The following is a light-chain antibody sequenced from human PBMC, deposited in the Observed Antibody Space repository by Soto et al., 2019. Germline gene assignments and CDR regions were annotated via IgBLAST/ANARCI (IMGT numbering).Light chain of an antibody. CDR3: QQANSFPWT. CDR2: AAS. J-gene: IGKJ1*01. Sequence: DIQMTQSPSTLSASVGDRATITCRASQGISSWLVWYQQKPGKAPKLLIYAASSLQSGVPSRFSGSGSGTDFTLTISGLQPEDLATYYCQQANSFPWTFGQGTKVDIK. V-gene: IGKV1-12*01. CDR1: QGISSW.